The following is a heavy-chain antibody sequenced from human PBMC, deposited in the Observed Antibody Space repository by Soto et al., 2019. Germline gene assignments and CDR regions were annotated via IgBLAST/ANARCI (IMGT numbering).Heavy chain of an antibody. CDR1: GFTFSSYG. V-gene: IGHV3-30*03. CDR3: ASRTHAFDI. D-gene: IGHD2-2*01. Sequence: QVQLVESGGGVVQPGRSLRLSCAASGFTFSSYGMHWVRQAPGKGLEWVAVISYDGSNKYYADSVKGRFTISRDNSKNTLYLQMNSLRAEDTAVYYCASRTHAFDIWGQGTMVTVSS. J-gene: IGHJ3*02. CDR2: ISYDGSNK.